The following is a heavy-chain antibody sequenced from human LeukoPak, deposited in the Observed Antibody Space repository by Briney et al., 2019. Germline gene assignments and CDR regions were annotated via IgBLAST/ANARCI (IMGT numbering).Heavy chain of an antibody. CDR3: ATFYYDSSGYGGYYFDY. Sequence: GGSLRLSCAASGFTFSSHSMNWVRQAPGKGLEWVSSISSSSSYIYYADSVKGRFTISRDNAKNSLYLQMNSLRAEDTAVYYCATFYYDSSGYGGYYFDYWGQGTLVTVSS. CDR2: ISSSSSYI. J-gene: IGHJ4*02. CDR1: GFTFSSHS. V-gene: IGHV3-21*01. D-gene: IGHD3-22*01.